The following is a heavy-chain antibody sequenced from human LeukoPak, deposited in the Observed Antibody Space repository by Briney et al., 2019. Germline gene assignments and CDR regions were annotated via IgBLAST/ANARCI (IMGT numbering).Heavy chain of an antibody. D-gene: IGHD6-19*01. Sequence: GGSLRLSCAASGITFSTYAMNWVRQAPGKGPEWLSYMSSSSGTIYYADSVKGRFTISRDNSKNSLYLQMTSLRDEDTAVYYCATGGSQYSGAWFDYWGQGTLVTVSS. V-gene: IGHV3-48*02. CDR2: MSSSSGTI. CDR1: GITFSTYA. J-gene: IGHJ5*01. CDR3: ATGGSQYSGAWFDY.